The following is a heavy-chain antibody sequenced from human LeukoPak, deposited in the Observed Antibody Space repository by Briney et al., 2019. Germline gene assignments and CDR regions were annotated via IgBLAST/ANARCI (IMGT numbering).Heavy chain of an antibody. D-gene: IGHD4-17*01. V-gene: IGHV4-34*01. J-gene: IGHJ6*02. CDR3: ARGPDMTTVTPTNYYYIAMDV. CDR1: GGSFSGYY. CDR2: INHSGST. Sequence: PAETLSLTCAVYGGSFSGYYWSWIRQPPGKGLDWIGEINHSGSTNYNPSLKSRVTISVDTSKNQFSLKLSSVTAADTAVYYCARGPDMTTVTPTNYYYIAMDVWGQRT.